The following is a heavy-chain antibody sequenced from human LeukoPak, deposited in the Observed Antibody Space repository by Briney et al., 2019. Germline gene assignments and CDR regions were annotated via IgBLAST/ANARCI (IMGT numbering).Heavy chain of an antibody. CDR3: ARASTNSRYYYYGMDV. CDR1: GGTFSSYA. D-gene: IGHD2-8*01. Sequence: GASVKVSCKASGGTFSSYAISWVRQAPGQRLEWMGGIIPIFGTANYAQKFQGRVTITADESTSTAYMELSSPRSEDTAVYYCARASTNSRYYYYGMDVWGQGTTVTVSS. J-gene: IGHJ6*02. V-gene: IGHV1-69*13. CDR2: IIPIFGTA.